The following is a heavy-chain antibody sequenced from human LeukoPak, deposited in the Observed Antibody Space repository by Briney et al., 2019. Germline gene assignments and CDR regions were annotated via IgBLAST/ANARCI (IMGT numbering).Heavy chain of an antibody. J-gene: IGHJ4*02. D-gene: IGHD6-19*01. CDR2: INHSGST. CDR3: ARGHRGWSFDY. V-gene: IGHV4-34*01. CDR1: GGSFSGYY. Sequence: SETLSLTCAVYGGSFSGYYWSWIRQPPGKGLEWIGEINHSGSTSYNPSLKSRVTISVDTSKNQFSLKLSSVTAADTAVYYCARGHRGWSFDYWGQGTLVTVSS.